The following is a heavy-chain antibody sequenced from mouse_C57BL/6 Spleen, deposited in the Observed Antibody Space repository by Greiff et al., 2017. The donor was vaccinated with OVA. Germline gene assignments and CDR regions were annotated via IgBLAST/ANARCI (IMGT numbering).Heavy chain of an antibody. D-gene: IGHD2-4*01. V-gene: IGHV1-66*01. Sequence: QVQLKQSGPELVKPGASVKISCKASGYSFTSYYIHWVKQRPGQGLEWIGWIYPGSGNTKYNEKFKGQATLTADTSSSTAYMQLSSLTSEDSAVYYCARGVDYDYAYAMDYWGQGTSVTVSS. CDR3: ARGVDYDYAYAMDY. CDR2: IYPGSGNT. J-gene: IGHJ4*01. CDR1: GYSFTSYY.